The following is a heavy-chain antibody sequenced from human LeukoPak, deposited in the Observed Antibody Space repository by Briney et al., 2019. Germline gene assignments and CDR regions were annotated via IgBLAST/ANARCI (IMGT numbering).Heavy chain of an antibody. CDR3: ARLVGAVLDY. J-gene: IGHJ4*02. D-gene: IGHD1-26*01. Sequence: GGSLRLSCAASGFTFSDYYMSWVRQAPGKGLEWVSVIYSGGSTYYADSVKGRFTISRDNSKNTLYLQMNSLRAEDTAVYYCARLVGAVLDYWGQGTLVTVSS. CDR1: GFTFSDYY. V-gene: IGHV3-53*01. CDR2: IYSGGST.